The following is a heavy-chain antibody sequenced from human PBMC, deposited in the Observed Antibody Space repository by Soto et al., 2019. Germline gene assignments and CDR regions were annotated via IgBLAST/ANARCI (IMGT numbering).Heavy chain of an antibody. J-gene: IGHJ6*02. Sequence: GESLKISCKGSGYSFTSYWIGWVRQMPGKGLEWMGIIYPGDSDTRYSPSFQGQVTISADKSISTAYLQWSSLKASDTAMYYCARGDFLTGYYKYYYYGIDVWGQGTTVTVYS. CDR2: IYPGDSDT. CDR3: ARGDFLTGYYKYYYYGIDV. V-gene: IGHV5-51*01. CDR1: GYSFTSYW. D-gene: IGHD3-9*01.